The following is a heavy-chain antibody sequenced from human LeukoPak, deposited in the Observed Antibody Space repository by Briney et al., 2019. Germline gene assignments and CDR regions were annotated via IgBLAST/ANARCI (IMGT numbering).Heavy chain of an antibody. CDR2: ISRSSDYM. Sequence: GGSLRLSCAASGFTVSSNYMSWVRQAPGKGLEWVSSISRSSDYMYYADSVKGRFTISRDNAKNSLYLQMNSLRAEDTAMYYCAREVVGATSGDYWGQGTLVTVSS. J-gene: IGHJ4*02. CDR3: AREVVGATSGDY. CDR1: GFTVSSNY. D-gene: IGHD1-26*01. V-gene: IGHV3-21*01.